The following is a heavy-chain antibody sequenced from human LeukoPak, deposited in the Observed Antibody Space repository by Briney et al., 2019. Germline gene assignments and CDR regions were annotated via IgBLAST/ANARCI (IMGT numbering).Heavy chain of an antibody. V-gene: IGHV5-51*01. D-gene: IGHD5-24*01. CDR3: ARQGYNSMEV. J-gene: IGHJ6*02. CDR1: GYSFTTFW. CDR2: IYAGDSDT. Sequence: GGSLKISCKGSGYSFTTFWIDWVRQMPGKGLEWMGIIYAGDSDTRYSPSFQGQVTISVDKSISTAFLQWNSLKASDTAMYYCARQGYNSMEVWGQGTAVTVSS.